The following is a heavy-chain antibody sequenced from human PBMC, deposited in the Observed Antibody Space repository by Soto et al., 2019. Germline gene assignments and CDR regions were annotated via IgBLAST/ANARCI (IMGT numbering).Heavy chain of an antibody. Sequence: PGESLKISCNGSGYSFTSYWIGWVRQMPGKGLEWMGIIYPGDSDTRYSPSFQGQVTISADKSISTAYLQWSSLKASDTAMYYCARSTCSSTSCYSLPDAFDIWGQGTMVTVSS. CDR3: ARSTCSSTSCYSLPDAFDI. CDR1: GYSFTSYW. CDR2: IYPGDSDT. D-gene: IGHD2-2*01. V-gene: IGHV5-51*01. J-gene: IGHJ3*02.